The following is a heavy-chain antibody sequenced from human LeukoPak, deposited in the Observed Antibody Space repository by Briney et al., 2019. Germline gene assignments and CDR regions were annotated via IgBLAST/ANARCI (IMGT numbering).Heavy chain of an antibody. Sequence: GGSLRLSCAASGFTFSSYAMHWVRQAPGKGLEWVAVISYDGSNKYYADSVKGRFTISRDNSKNTLYLQMDSLRAEDTAVYYCARGSKMLWSGFLHWGQGTLVTVSS. CDR3: ARGSKMLWSGFLH. V-gene: IGHV3-30-3*01. J-gene: IGHJ4*02. CDR2: ISYDGSNK. D-gene: IGHD3-3*01. CDR1: GFTFSSYA.